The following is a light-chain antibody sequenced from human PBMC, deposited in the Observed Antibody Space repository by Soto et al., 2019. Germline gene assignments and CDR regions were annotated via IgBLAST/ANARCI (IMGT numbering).Light chain of an antibody. J-gene: IGKJ5*01. Sequence: IVLTQSPGTLSLSPGERDTLSCKASQRVTSNYLGWYQQKPGQAPSLLIYGASIRSTGIPDRFSGSGSGTDFTLTISRLEAEDFAVYYCLQYVSPPITFGQGTRLDIK. V-gene: IGKV3-20*01. CDR3: LQYVSPPIT. CDR1: QRVTSNY. CDR2: GAS.